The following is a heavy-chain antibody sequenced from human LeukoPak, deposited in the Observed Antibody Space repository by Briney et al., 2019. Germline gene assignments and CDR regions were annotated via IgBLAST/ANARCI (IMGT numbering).Heavy chain of an antibody. Sequence: AAGTVSLTGSGGWTLIKLYMKWGRRAPGKGGGGLLRFFPEYSQTIYSHRSQRILTLTEHTSTDTVYMEMSRLSSEDTAVYYCTRAYGSGSQLDYWGQGTLVTVSS. CDR1: GGWTLIKLY. V-gene: IGHV1-24*01. CDR2: FFPEYSQT. J-gene: IGHJ4*02. D-gene: IGHD3-10*01. CDR3: TRAYGSGSQLDY.